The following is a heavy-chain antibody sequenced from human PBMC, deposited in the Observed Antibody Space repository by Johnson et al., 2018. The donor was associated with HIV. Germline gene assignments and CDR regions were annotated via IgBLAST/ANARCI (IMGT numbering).Heavy chain of an antibody. CDR3: ARGRGALDI. CDR1: GFTFSDYW. J-gene: IGHJ3*02. V-gene: IGHV3-7*04. CDR2: TKQDGSEN. D-gene: IGHD3-16*01. Sequence: VQLVESGGGLVQPGGSLRLSCAASGFTFSDYWMTWVRQPPGKGLEWVANTKQDGSENYYVDSVKGRFSISRDNVKNSLYLQMNSLRVEDTAVYYCARGRGALDIWGQGTTVTVSS.